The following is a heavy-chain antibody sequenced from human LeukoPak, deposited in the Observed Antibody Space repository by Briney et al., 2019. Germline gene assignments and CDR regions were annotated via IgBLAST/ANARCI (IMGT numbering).Heavy chain of an antibody. D-gene: IGHD3-22*01. Sequence: SETLSLTCTVSGYSISSGYYWGWIRQPPGKGLEWIGSIYHSGSTYYNPSLKSRVTMSVDTSKNQFSLKLSSVTAADTAVYYCARGPYDSSGSYPYFDYWGQGTLVTVSS. CDR3: ARGPYDSSGSYPYFDY. CDR2: IYHSGST. V-gene: IGHV4-38-2*02. J-gene: IGHJ4*02. CDR1: GYSISSGYY.